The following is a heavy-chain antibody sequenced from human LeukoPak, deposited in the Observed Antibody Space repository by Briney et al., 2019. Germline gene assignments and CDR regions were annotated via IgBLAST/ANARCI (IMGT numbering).Heavy chain of an antibody. Sequence: GASVKVSCKASGYTFTGYYMHWVRQAPGQGLEWMGWINPNSGDTNYAQKFQGRVTMTRDTSISTAYMELSRLRSDDTAVYYCARDREIVAEYFQHWGQGTLVTVSS. CDR2: INPNSGDT. CDR3: ARDREIVAEYFQH. D-gene: IGHD5-12*01. V-gene: IGHV1-2*02. J-gene: IGHJ1*01. CDR1: GYTFTGYY.